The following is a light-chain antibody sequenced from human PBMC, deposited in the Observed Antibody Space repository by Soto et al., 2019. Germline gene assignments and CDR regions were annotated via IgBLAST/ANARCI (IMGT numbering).Light chain of an antibody. CDR3: QQRSNWPPIT. CDR2: DAS. J-gene: IGKJ5*01. V-gene: IGKV3-11*01. CDR1: QSVGSY. Sequence: EIVLTQSPATLSLSPGERATLSCRASQSVGSYLAWYQQKPGQHPRLLIYDASNRATGIPARFSGSGSGTDFTLTISSQEPEDFAVEYGQQRSNWPPITFGQGTRLEIK.